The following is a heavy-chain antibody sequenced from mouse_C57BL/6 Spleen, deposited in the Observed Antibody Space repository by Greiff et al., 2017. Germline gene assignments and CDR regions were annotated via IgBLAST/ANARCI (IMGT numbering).Heavy chain of an antibody. Sequence: QVQLQQPGAELVKPGASVKMSCKASGYTFTSYWITWVKQRPGQGLEWIGDIYPGSGSTNYNEKFKSKATLTVDTSSSTAYMQLSSLTSEDSAVYYCARENYSSCLDHWDQGTTLTVSS. CDR2: IYPGSGST. D-gene: IGHD2-5*01. J-gene: IGHJ2*01. CDR1: GYTFTSYW. CDR3: ARENYSSCLDH. V-gene: IGHV1-55*01.